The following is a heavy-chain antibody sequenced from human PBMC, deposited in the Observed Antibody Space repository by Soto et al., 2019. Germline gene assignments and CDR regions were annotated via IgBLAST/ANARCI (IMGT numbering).Heavy chain of an antibody. D-gene: IGHD1-26*01. Sequence: QVQLVESGGGLVKPGGSLRLSCAASGFTFSDYYMSWIRQAPGKGLEWVSYISSSSSYTNYADSVKGRFTISRDNAKNSLYLQMNSLRAEDTAVYYCARVAVGATLWFDPWGQGTLVTVSS. CDR2: ISSSSSYT. CDR1: GFTFSDYY. J-gene: IGHJ5*02. CDR3: ARVAVGATLWFDP. V-gene: IGHV3-11*05.